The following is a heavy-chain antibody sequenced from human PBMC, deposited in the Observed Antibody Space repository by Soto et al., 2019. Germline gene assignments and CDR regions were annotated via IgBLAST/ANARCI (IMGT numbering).Heavy chain of an antibody. CDR2: ISWDSAVI. CDR1: GFTFDDYA. D-gene: IGHD6-13*01. J-gene: IGHJ4*02. Sequence: EMELVESGGGFIEPGRSLRLSCAASGFTFDDYAIHWVRQAPRKGLEWVSGISWDSAVIDYAVSVKGRFTIGRNNARNSLYLHMNNLRPEDTALYFCAKDRGSSSWDPIFDFWGRGTLVTVSS. CDR3: AKDRGSSSWDPIFDF. V-gene: IGHV3-9*01.